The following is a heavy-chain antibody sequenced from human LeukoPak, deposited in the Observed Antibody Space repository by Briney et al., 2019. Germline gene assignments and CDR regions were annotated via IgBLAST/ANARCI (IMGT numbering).Heavy chain of an antibody. V-gene: IGHV3-48*03. J-gene: IGHJ3*02. CDR1: GFTFSTYE. CDR3: ARDWDSLEGAFDI. Sequence: GGSLRLSCEASGFTFSTYEMNWVRQTPGKGLEWVSYISSSGSTIYYADSVKGRFTISRDNAKNSLYLQMNSLRAEDTAVYYCARDWDSLEGAFDIWGQGTMVTVSS. CDR2: ISSSGSTI. D-gene: IGHD1-26*01.